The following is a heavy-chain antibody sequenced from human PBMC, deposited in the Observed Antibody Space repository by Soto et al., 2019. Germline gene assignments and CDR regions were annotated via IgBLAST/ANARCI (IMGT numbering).Heavy chain of an antibody. Sequence: GGSLRLSCAASGFTFSSYEMNWVRQAPGKGLEWVSYISSSGSTIYYADSVKGRFTISRDNAKNSLYLQMNSLRAEDTAVYYCASTYCGGDCYAFDYWGQGTLVTVSS. J-gene: IGHJ4*02. CDR1: GFTFSSYE. CDR2: ISSSGSTI. CDR3: ASTYCGGDCYAFDY. V-gene: IGHV3-48*03. D-gene: IGHD2-21*01.